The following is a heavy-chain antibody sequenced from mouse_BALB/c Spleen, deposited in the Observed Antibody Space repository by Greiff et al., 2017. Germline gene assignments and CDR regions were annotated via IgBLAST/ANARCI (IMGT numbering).Heavy chain of an antibody. CDR3: ARGSGYPRLYAMDY. V-gene: IGHV8-12*01. CDR2: IYWDDDK. J-gene: IGHJ4*01. CDR1: GFSLSTSGMG. D-gene: IGHD3-1*01. Sequence: QVTLKVSGPGILQPSQTLSLTCSFSGFSLSTSGMGVSWIRQPSGKGLEWLAHIYWDDDKRYNPSLKSRLTISKDTSRNQVFLKITSVDTADTATYYCARGSGYPRLYAMDYWGQGTSVTVSS.